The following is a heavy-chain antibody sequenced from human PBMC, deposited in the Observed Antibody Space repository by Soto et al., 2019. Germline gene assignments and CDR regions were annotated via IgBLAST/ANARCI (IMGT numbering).Heavy chain of an antibody. Sequence: QVQLVESGGGVVQPGRSLRLSCAASGFTFSSYAMHWVRQAPGKGLEWVAVISYDGSNKYYADSVKGRFTISRDNSKNTLYLQMNSLRAEDTAVYYCARGPRYPWFGELLPNWGYWGQGTLVTVSS. CDR2: ISYDGSNK. D-gene: IGHD3-10*01. CDR1: GFTFSSYA. V-gene: IGHV3-30-3*01. J-gene: IGHJ4*02. CDR3: ARGPRYPWFGELLPNWGY.